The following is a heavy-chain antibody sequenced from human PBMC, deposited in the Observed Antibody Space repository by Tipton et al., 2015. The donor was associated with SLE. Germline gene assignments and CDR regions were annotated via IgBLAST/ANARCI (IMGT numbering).Heavy chain of an antibody. CDR2: IYNSGST. V-gene: IGHV4-59*08. Sequence: TLSLTCTVSGGSISSYYWSWIRQPPGKGLEWIGYIYNSGSTNYNPSPKSRVTISVDTSKNQFSLKMRSVTAADTAVYYCARRRGSSWYEDYFDYWGQGTLVTVSS. D-gene: IGHD6-13*01. J-gene: IGHJ4*02. CDR1: GGSISSYY. CDR3: ARRRGSSWYEDYFDY.